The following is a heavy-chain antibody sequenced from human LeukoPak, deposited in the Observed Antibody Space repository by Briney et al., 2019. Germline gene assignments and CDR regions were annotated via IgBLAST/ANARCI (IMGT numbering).Heavy chain of an antibody. CDR2: INPSGGST. CDR3: AREGDTAMALDAFDI. D-gene: IGHD5-18*01. V-gene: IGHV1-46*01. CDR1: GYTFTNYY. Sequence: GASVTVSCKASGYTFTNYYMHWVRQAPGQGLEWMGIINPSGGSTSYAQKFQGRVTMTRDTSTSTVYMELSSLRSEDTAVYYCAREGDTAMALDAFDIWGQGTMVTVSS. J-gene: IGHJ3*02.